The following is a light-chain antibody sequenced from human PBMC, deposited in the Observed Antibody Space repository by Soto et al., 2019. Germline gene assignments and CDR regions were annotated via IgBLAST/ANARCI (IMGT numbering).Light chain of an antibody. CDR1: QSVDRSD. CDR3: QHFGRSPLT. J-gene: IGKJ4*01. V-gene: IGKV3-20*01. CDR2: STS. Sequence: VLTQSRGTLSLSPGERATLSCRASQSVDRSDIAWYQQKPGQAPRLLIYSTSIRAAGIPDRFSVSGSGTDFSLTISRLEPEDFAVYYCQHFGRSPLTFGGGTKVDIK.